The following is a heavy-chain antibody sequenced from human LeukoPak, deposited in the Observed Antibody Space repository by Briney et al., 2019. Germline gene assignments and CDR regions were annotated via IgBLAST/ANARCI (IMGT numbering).Heavy chain of an antibody. J-gene: IGHJ5*02. CDR2: INPNSGGT. D-gene: IGHD3-10*01. CDR1: GYTFTGYY. V-gene: IGHV1-2*02. CDR3: ARVRTMVRGVILNWFDP. Sequence: ASVKVSCKASGYTFTGYYMHWVRQAPGQGLEWMGWINPNSGGTNYAQKFQGRVTMTRDTSISTAYMELSSLRSEDTAVYYCARVRTMVRGVILNWFDPWGQGTLVTVSS.